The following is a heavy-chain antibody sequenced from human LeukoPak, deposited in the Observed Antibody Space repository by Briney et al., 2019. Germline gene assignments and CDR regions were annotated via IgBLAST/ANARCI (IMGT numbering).Heavy chain of an antibody. CDR3: ARGAAPLTTVTTSLDY. CDR2: IWYDGSNR. V-gene: IGHV3-33*08. Sequence: PGGSLRLSCAASGFTFSSYGMHWVRQAPGKGLEWVAVIWYDGSNRQYADSVKGRFTISRDNSKNTLYLQMNSLRAEDTAVYYCARGAAPLTTVTTSLDYWGQGTLVTVSS. D-gene: IGHD4-17*01. CDR1: GFTFSSYG. J-gene: IGHJ4*02.